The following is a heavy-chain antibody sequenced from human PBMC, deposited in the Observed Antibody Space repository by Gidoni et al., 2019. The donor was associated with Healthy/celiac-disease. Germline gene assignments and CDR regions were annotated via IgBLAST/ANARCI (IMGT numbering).Heavy chain of an antibody. V-gene: IGHV1-46*01. CDR2: INPSGGST. CDR3: ARALGRIRYDFWSGYLRHAPGDYYYGMDV. Sequence: QVQLVQSGAEVKKPGASVKVSCKASGYTFTSYYMHWVRQAPGQGLEWMGIINPSGGSTSYAQKFQGRVTMTRDTSTSTVYMELSSLRSEDTAVYYCARALGRIRYDFWSGYLRHAPGDYYYGMDVWGQGTTVTVSS. D-gene: IGHD3-3*01. J-gene: IGHJ6*02. CDR1: GYTFTSYY.